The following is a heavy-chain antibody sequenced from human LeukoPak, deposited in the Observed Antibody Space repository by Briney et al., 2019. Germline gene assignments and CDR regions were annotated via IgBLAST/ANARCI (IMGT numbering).Heavy chain of an antibody. D-gene: IGHD1-26*01. CDR3: ARGSLGWWELLPYFDY. Sequence: GASVKVSCKASGGTFSSYAISWVRQAPGQGLEWMGGIIPIFGTANYAQKFQGRVTITADESTSTAYMELSSLRSEDTAVYYCARGSLGWWELLPYFDYWGQGTLVTVSS. J-gene: IGHJ4*02. V-gene: IGHV1-69*13. CDR1: GGTFSSYA. CDR2: IIPIFGTA.